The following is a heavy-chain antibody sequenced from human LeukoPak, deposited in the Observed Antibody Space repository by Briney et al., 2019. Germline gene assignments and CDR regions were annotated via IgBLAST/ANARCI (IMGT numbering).Heavy chain of an antibody. CDR3: ASWGRLRAAGIYYGMDV. V-gene: IGHV4-61*02. CDR2: IYTSGST. J-gene: IGHJ6*02. D-gene: IGHD6-13*01. Sequence: PSETLSLTCTVSGGSISSGSYYWSWIRQPAGKGLEWIGRIYTSGSTNYNPSLKSRVTISVDTSKNQFSLKLSSVTAADTAVYCCASWGRLRAAGIYYGMDVWGQGTTVTVSS. CDR1: GGSISSGSYY.